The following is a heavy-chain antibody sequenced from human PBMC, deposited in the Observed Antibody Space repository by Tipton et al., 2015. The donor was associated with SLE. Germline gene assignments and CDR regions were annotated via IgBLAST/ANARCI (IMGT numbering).Heavy chain of an antibody. Sequence: TLSLTCAVYGGSFSGYYWSWIRQPPGKGLEWIGEINHSGSTNYNPSLKSRVTISVDRSKNQFSLKLSSVTAADTAVYYCARGLRLLLSGHYYYYGMDVWGQGTTVTVSS. J-gene: IGHJ6*02. CDR2: INHSGST. CDR1: GGSFSGYY. V-gene: IGHV4-34*01. D-gene: IGHD2-15*01. CDR3: ARGLRLLLSGHYYYYGMDV.